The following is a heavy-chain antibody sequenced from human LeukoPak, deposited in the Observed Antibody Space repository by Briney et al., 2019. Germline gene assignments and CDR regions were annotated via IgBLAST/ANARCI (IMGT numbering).Heavy chain of an antibody. CDR3: AQGYSSGWYPH. Sequence: PGGSLRLSCTVSGFNLSTSGMSWVRQAQGKGLQTISAISVEGESAYYADSVKGRFTISRDNSKNTLYLQMNSLRVEDTAVYYCAQGYSSGWYPHWGQGSLVSVSS. CDR2: ISVEGESA. CDR1: GFNLSTSG. J-gene: IGHJ4*02. D-gene: IGHD6-19*01. V-gene: IGHV3-23*01.